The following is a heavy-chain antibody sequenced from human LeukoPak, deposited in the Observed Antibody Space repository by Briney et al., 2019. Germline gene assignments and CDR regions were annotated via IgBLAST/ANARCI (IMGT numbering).Heavy chain of an antibody. V-gene: IGHV3-53*01. Sequence: PGGSLRLSCAASGFTVSSNYMNWVRQAPGKGLEWVSVIQSSGRTSYADPVRGRFTISRDISNNTLYLQMDSLRAEDTAIYYCVRETGWLQFDYWGQGTLVTVSS. D-gene: IGHD5-24*01. J-gene: IGHJ4*02. CDR3: VRETGWLQFDY. CDR2: IQSSGRT. CDR1: GFTVSSNY.